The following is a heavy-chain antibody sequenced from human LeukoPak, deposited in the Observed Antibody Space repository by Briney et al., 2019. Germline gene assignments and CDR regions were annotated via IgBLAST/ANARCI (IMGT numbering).Heavy chain of an antibody. D-gene: IGHD4-17*01. V-gene: IGHV1-69*04. CDR2: IIPILGIA. Sequence: SVKVSCKASGGTFSSYAISWVRQAPGQGLEWMGRIIPILGIANYAQKFQGRVTITADKSTSTAYMELSSLRSEDTAVYYCATAPKTTVNYFDYWGQGTLVTVSS. CDR3: ATAPKTTVNYFDY. J-gene: IGHJ4*02. CDR1: GGTFSSYA.